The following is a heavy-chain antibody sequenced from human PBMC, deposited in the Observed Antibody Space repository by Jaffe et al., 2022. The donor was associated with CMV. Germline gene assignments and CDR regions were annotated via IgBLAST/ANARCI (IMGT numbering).Heavy chain of an antibody. Sequence: QVQLQQWGAGLLQPSETLSLTCAVYGESFSGWNWVWIRQPPGKGLEWIGEFNHRGSTHYNPSLESRVTMSVDTSKNQFSLKLSSVTAADTAIYYCARGFPRRGVYSEIDYWGQGTLVTVSS. CDR3: ARGFPRRGVYSEIDY. V-gene: IGHV4-34*01. D-gene: IGHD4-4*01. CDR1: GESFSGWN. J-gene: IGHJ4*02. CDR2: FNHRGST.